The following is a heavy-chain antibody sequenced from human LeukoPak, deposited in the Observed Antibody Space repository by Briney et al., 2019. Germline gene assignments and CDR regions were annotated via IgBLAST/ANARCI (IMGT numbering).Heavy chain of an antibody. D-gene: IGHD5-24*01. J-gene: IGHJ4*02. Sequence: SETLSLTCTVSGASISSSSYYWGWIRQPPGKGLEWIESISYSGSTYYNPSLTSRVTISVDTSKNQFSLKLSSVTASDTAVYYCAKVRWLQLGHFDYWGQGTLVTVSS. CDR3: AKVRWLQLGHFDY. CDR1: GASISSSSYY. CDR2: ISYSGST. V-gene: IGHV4-39*07.